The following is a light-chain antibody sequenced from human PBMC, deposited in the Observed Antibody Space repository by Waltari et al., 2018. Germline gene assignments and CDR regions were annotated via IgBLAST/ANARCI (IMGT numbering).Light chain of an antibody. V-gene: IGKV1-39*01. Sequence: DIQLNQSPSSLPASVGDRVTLTCRGSQSISSYLNWYQQKPGIAPKLLIYAASSLQSGVPSRLSGSGSGTYFTLTISSLQPVDFAAYYCQQSYSTPCTFGEGTKVEIK. J-gene: IGKJ1*01. CDR3: QQSYSTPCT. CDR1: QSISSY. CDR2: AAS.